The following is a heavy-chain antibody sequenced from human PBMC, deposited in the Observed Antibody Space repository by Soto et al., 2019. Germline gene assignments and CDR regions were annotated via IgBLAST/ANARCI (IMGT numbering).Heavy chain of an antibody. CDR3: ARPPTPLRETDAFDL. J-gene: IGHJ3*01. Sequence: QVQLQESGPGLVKPSQTLSLICTVSGGAISSGDYYWTWIRQPPGKGLEWIGCIYYSGATFYNPSLQSLLSLSIDPSTTRFSLNLSSVTAADTAVYYCARPPTPLRETDAFDLWGQGTAVIVSS. D-gene: IGHD4-4*01. CDR2: IYYSGAT. CDR1: GGAISSGDYY. V-gene: IGHV4-30-4*08.